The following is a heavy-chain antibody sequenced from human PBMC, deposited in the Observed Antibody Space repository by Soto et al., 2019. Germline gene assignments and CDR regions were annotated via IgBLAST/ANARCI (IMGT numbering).Heavy chain of an antibody. D-gene: IGHD3-10*01. V-gene: IGHV3-30*18. CDR1: GCTFSSYG. J-gene: IGHJ6*02. Sequence: QTXGSLRLSCAAAGCTFSSYGMHWVRQAPGKGLEWVAVISYDGSNKYYADSVKGRFTISRDNSKNTLYLQMNSLRAEDTAVYYCAKDPYGSGSMDYYYYYYGMDVWGQGTTVTVSS. CDR2: ISYDGSNK. CDR3: AKDPYGSGSMDYYYYYYGMDV.